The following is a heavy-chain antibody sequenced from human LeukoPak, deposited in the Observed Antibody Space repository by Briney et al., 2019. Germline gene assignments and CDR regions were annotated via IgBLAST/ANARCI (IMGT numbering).Heavy chain of an antibody. CDR1: GGTFSSYA. CDR3: ARDWDYGGDSGNY. J-gene: IGHJ4*02. Sequence: SVKVSCKASGGTFSSYAISWVRQAPGQGLEWMGGIIPIFGTANYAQKFQGRVTITTDESTSTAYMELSSLRSEDTAVYYCARDWDYGGDSGNYWGQGTLVTVSS. V-gene: IGHV1-69*05. D-gene: IGHD4-23*01. CDR2: IIPIFGTA.